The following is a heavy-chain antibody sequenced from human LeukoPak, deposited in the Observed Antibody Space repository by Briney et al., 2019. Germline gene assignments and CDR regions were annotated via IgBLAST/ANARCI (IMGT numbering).Heavy chain of an antibody. CDR1: GFTFSSYN. V-gene: IGHV3-21*01. CDR2: ISSSSSYI. Sequence: GGSLRLSCAASGFTFSSYNMNWVRQAPGKGLEWVSSISSSSSYIYYADSVKGRFTISRDNAKNSLYLQMNSLRAEDTAVYYCARARGSSDYYCYYYGMDVWGQGTTVTVSS. J-gene: IGHJ6*02. D-gene: IGHD6-6*01. CDR3: ARARGSSDYYCYYYGMDV.